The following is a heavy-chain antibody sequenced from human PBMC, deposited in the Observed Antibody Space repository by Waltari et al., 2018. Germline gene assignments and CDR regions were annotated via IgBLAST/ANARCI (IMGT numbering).Heavy chain of an antibody. D-gene: IGHD2-15*01. Sequence: QVQLQESGPGLVKPSGTLSLTCAVSGASISSNYWWSWVRQSPGKGLEGIGHIHHSGSSCSTPSLKSRITISVDKAKNQFSLNLSSVNDADTAVYYCAADRGNGLYFDYWGQGTLVTVSS. CDR1: GASISSNYW. V-gene: IGHV4-4*02. J-gene: IGHJ4*02. CDR2: IHHSGSS. CDR3: AADRGNGLYFDY.